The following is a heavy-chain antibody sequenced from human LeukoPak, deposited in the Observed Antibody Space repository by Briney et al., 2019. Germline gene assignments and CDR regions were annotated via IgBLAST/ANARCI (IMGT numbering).Heavy chain of an antibody. CDR1: GGSFSGYY. CDR2: INHGGST. V-gene: IGHV4-34*01. D-gene: IGHD3-10*01. Sequence: PSGTLSLTCAVYGGSFSGYYWNWIRQPPGKGLEWIGEINHGGSTNYNPSLKSRVTISVDTSKKQFSLKLSSVTAADTAVYYCARGGTMIRGVIPREYWGQGTLVTVSS. CDR3: ARGGTMIRGVIPREY. J-gene: IGHJ4*02.